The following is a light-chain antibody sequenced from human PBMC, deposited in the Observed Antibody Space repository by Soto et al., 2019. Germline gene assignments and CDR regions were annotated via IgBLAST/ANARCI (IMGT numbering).Light chain of an antibody. CDR2: GAS. CDR1: QSVSSSF. J-gene: IGKJ1*01. V-gene: IGKV3-20*01. Sequence: EIVLTQSPGTLSLSPGERATLSCRASQSVSSSFLAWYQQKPGQAPRLLIYGASSRATGIPDRFSGSGSGTDFTRTISGLEPVDFAVYSCRQYGSSPWTFGQGARVEIK. CDR3: RQYGSSPWT.